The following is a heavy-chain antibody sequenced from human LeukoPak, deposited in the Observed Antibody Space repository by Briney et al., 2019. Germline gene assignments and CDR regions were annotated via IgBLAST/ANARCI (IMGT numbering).Heavy chain of an antibody. CDR1: GFDLGHYE. V-gene: IGHV3-48*03. CDR2: ISVRAATI. J-gene: IGHJ6*02. D-gene: IGHD3-9*01. Sequence: PGGSLRLSCAASGFDLGHYEVNWVRQAPGKGLEWIAHISVRAATIYYGDSVEGRFTISRDDAKNSLFLQMNSLRVEDTAIYYCAKDLTLNPYYYYYYGMDVWGQGTTVTVSS. CDR3: AKDLTLNPYYYYYYGMDV.